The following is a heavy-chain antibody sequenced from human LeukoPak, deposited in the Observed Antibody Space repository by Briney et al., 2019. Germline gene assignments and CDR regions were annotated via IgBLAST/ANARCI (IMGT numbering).Heavy chain of an antibody. CDR1: GFTVSSNY. CDR3: ARAVYSSSWYVDY. Sequence: GALRLSCAASGFTVSSNYMSWVRQAPGKGLEWVSVIYSGGSTYYADSVKGRFTISRDNSKNTLYLQVNSLRAEDTAVYYCARAVYSSSWYVDYWGQGTLVTVSS. CDR2: IYSGGST. J-gene: IGHJ4*02. V-gene: IGHV3-66*01. D-gene: IGHD6-13*01.